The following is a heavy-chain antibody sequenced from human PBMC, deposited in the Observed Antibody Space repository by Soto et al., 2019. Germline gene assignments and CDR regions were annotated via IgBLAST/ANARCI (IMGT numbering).Heavy chain of an antibody. Sequence: EVQLVESGGGLVKPGGSLRLSCAASGFTFNNAWMSWVRQAPGKGLEWVGRIKSKTDGGTTDYAAPVEGRFTISRDDSKNTLYLQVNSLKTEDTAVYYCTTNREGRGGSSSVWGQGTMVTVSS. CDR2: IKSKTDGGTT. J-gene: IGHJ3*01. V-gene: IGHV3-15*01. CDR3: TTNREGRGGSSSV. CDR1: GFTFNNAW. D-gene: IGHD2-15*01.